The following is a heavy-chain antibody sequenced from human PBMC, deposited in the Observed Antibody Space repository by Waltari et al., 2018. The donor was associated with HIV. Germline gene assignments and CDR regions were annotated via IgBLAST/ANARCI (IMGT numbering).Heavy chain of an antibody. CDR2: IDYSGST. CDR3: ARDQKPLYPNWFDP. CDR1: GGSISSYY. V-gene: IGHV4-59*01. J-gene: IGHJ5*02. Sequence: QVQLQESGPGLVKPSETLSLTCTVSGGSISSYYWSWIRQPPGKGLEWIGYIDYSGSTNHNPSLKSLGTISVDTSKNQFSLKLSSVTAADTAVYYCARDQKPLYPNWFDPWGQGTLVTVSS.